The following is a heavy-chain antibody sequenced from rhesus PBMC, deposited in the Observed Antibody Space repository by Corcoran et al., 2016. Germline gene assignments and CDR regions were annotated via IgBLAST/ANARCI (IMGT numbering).Heavy chain of an antibody. V-gene: IGHV4-73*01. CDR3: ARNPRTRIAAAGKNGWDY. Sequence: QVKLQQWGEGLVKPSETLSLTCAVYGGSISGYYYWSWIRQAPGKGLEGIGNIDGKRASTNYNPSLKNRVTISKDTSKNQFSRKLSSVTAADTAVYYCARNPRTRIAAAGKNGWDYWGQGVLVTVSS. CDR2: IDGKRAST. D-gene: IGHD6-25*01. J-gene: IGHJ4*01. CDR1: GGSISGYYY.